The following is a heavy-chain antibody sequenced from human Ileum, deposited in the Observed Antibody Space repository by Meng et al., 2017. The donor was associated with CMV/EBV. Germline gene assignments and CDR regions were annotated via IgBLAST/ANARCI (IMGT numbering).Heavy chain of an antibody. CDR3: AREYSSSWYYFDY. J-gene: IGHJ4*02. Sequence: GESLKISCAASGFNVGTNYLNWVRQPPGKGLEWVSVISTGGDTIYADSVQGRFTISRDNSKNTLYLQMNSLRAEDTAVYYCAREYSSSWYYFDYWGQGTLVTVSS. D-gene: IGHD6-13*01. CDR2: ISTGGDT. CDR1: GFNVGTNY. V-gene: IGHV3-53*05.